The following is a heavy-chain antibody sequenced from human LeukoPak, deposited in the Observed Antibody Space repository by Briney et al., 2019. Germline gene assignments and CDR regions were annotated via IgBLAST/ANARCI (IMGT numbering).Heavy chain of an antibody. CDR1: GDTVSSNSAA. CDR3: ARDPRKNWYFDL. CDR2: TYDRSKWYN. J-gene: IGHJ2*01. D-gene: IGHD1-14*01. V-gene: IGHV6-1*01. Sequence: SQTLSLTCAISGDTVSSNSAAWNWLRQSPWRGLEWLVRTYDRSKWYNDYAVSVKSRITINPDTSKNQFSLQLNSVTPEDTAVYYCARDPRKNWYFDLWGRGTLVTVSS.